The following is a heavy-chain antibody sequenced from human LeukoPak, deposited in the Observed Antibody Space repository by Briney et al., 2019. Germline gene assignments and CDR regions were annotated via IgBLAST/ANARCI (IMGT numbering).Heavy chain of an antibody. CDR1: GGTFSSYA. CDR2: IIPIFGTA. J-gene: IGHJ4*02. Sequence: ASVKVSCKAPGGTFSSYAISWVRQAPGPGLEWLGGIIPIFGTANYAQKFQGRVTITADESTSTAYMELSSLRSEDTAVYYCATIPPGYSYGYFDYCGPGTPVTVSS. CDR3: ATIPPGYSYGYFDY. V-gene: IGHV1-69*13. D-gene: IGHD5-18*01.